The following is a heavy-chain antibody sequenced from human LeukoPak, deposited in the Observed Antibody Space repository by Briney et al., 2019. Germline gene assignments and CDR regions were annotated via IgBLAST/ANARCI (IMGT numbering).Heavy chain of an antibody. V-gene: IGHV3-23*01. CDR3: VRSLDY. Sequence: GGSLRLSCAASGFPFSTYAMNWVRQAPGKGLEWVSVITGSGGFTQYADSVKGRFTISRDNSKNTVYLQMNSLRAEDTALYYCVRSLDYWGQGTLVTISS. CDR1: GFPFSTYA. J-gene: IGHJ4*02. CDR2: ITGSGGFT.